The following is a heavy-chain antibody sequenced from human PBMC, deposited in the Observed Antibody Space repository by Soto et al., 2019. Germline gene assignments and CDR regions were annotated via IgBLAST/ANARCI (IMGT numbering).Heavy chain of an antibody. CDR3: ARAQPDYAYICGGPFEC. Sequence: SQTLSLTCAISGDSVSSNSAAWNWIRQSPSRGLEWLGRTHYRSKWYNGYAVSVKSRITTNADTSKNHFSLQLNSVTPEDTAVYYCARAQPDYAYICGGPFECWGQGTMVTV. V-gene: IGHV6-1*01. J-gene: IGHJ3*01. D-gene: IGHD3-16*01. CDR1: GDSVSSNSAA. CDR2: THYRSKWYN.